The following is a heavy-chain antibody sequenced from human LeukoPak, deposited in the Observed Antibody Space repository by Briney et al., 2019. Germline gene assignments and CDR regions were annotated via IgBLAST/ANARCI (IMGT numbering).Heavy chain of an antibody. CDR3: ARDSSSWPYYFDF. CDR2: IYHSGST. J-gene: IGHJ4*02. D-gene: IGHD6-13*01. V-gene: IGHV4-30-2*01. CDR1: GGSIISGGYY. Sequence: SETLSLTCTVSGGSIISGGYYWSWIRQPPGKGLEWIGYIYHSGSTYYNPSLKSRVTISVDRSKNQFSLKLSSVTAADTAVYYCARDSSSWPYYFDFWGQGTLVTVSS.